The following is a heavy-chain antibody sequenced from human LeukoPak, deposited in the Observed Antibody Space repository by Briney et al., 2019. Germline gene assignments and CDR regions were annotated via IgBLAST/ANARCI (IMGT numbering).Heavy chain of an antibody. V-gene: IGHV1-18*01. J-gene: IGHJ5*02. D-gene: IGHD2-2*01. CDR2: ISAYNGNT. Sequence: ASVKVSCEASGYTFTSYGISWVRQAPGQGLEWMGWISAYNGNTNYAQKLQGRVTMTTDTSTSTAYMELRSLRSDDTAVYYCARTRYCSSTSCHGGWFDPWGQGTLVTVSS. CDR1: GYTFTSYG. CDR3: ARTRYCSSTSCHGGWFDP.